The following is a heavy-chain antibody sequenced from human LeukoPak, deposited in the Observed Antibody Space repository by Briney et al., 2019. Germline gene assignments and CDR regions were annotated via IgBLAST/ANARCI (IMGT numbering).Heavy chain of an antibody. Sequence: SETLSLTCTVSGGSISSYYWSWIRQPAGKGLEWIGRIYTSGSTNYNPSLKSRVTMSVDTSKNQFSLKMSSVTAADTAVYFCARDLEHFDIDYWGQGALVTVSS. CDR3: ARDLEHFDIDY. V-gene: IGHV4-4*07. CDR2: IYTSGST. D-gene: IGHD1/OR15-1a*01. CDR1: GGSISSYY. J-gene: IGHJ4*02.